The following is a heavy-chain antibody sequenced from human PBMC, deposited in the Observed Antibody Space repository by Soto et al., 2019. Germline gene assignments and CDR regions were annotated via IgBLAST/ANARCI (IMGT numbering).Heavy chain of an antibody. V-gene: IGHV6-1*01. D-gene: IGHD2-2*01. J-gene: IGHJ5*02. CDR3: ARVLIRYCSSTSCYPRGYNWFDP. Sequence: SQTLSLTCAISGDSVSSNSAAWNWIRQSPSRGLEWLGRTYYRSKWYNDYAVSVKSRITINPDTSKNQFSLQLNSVTPEDTAVYYCARVLIRYCSSTSCYPRGYNWFDPWGQGTMVTVYS. CDR1: GDSVSSNSAA. CDR2: TYYRSKWYN.